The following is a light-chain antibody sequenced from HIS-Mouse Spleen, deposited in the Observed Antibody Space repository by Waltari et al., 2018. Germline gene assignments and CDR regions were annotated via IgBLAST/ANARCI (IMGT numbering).Light chain of an antibody. Sequence: QSALTQPASVSGSPGQSITIPCTGTSSDVGGYHHVSWYQQHPGKAPKLMIYDVSNRPSGVSNRFSGSKSGNTASLTISGLQAEDEADYYCSSYTSSSTLDVVFGGGTKLTVL. J-gene: IGLJ2*01. CDR3: SSYTSSSTLDVV. V-gene: IGLV2-14*03. CDR2: DVS. CDR1: SSDVGGYHH.